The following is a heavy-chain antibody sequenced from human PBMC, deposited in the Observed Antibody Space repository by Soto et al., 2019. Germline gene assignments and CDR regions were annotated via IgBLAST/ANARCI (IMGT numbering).Heavy chain of an antibody. V-gene: IGHV4-30-2*01. D-gene: IGHD6-13*01. CDR3: DRALEQQLEYYGMDV. J-gene: IGHJ6*02. CDR1: GGSISSGGYS. Sequence: SETLSLTCAVSGGSISSGGYSWSWIRQPPGKGLEWIGYIYHSGSTYYNPSLKSRVTISVDRSKNQFSLKLSSVTAADTAVYYCDRALEQQLEYYGMDVWGQGTKVTVYS. CDR2: IYHSGST.